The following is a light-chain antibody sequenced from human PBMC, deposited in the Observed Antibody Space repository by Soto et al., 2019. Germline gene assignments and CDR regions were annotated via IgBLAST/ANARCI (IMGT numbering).Light chain of an antibody. Sequence: QSVLTQPPSVSGAPGQRVTISCTGSSSNIGAGYDVHWYQQLPGTAPKILIYGNSNRPSGVPDRFSGSKSGTSASLAITGLRAEDQAEEYSQSSDSTLSVGFGGGTKLSVL. CDR3: QSSDSTLSVG. V-gene: IGLV1-40*01. CDR1: SSNIGAGYD. J-gene: IGLJ2*01. CDR2: GNS.